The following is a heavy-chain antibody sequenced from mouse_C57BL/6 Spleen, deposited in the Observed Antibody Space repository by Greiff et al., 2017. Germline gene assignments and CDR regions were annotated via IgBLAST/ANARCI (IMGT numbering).Heavy chain of an antibody. CDR1: GYTFTSYW. CDR3: ARTIPYYYGSSYGAY. Sequence: VQLQQPGAELVRPGSSVKLSCKASGYTFTSYWMDWVKQRPGQGLEWIGNIYPSDSGTHYNQKFKDKATLTVDKSSSTAYMQLSSLTSEDSAVYYCARTIPYYYGSSYGAYWGQGTLVTVSA. J-gene: IGHJ3*01. V-gene: IGHV1-61*01. D-gene: IGHD1-1*01. CDR2: IYPSDSGT.